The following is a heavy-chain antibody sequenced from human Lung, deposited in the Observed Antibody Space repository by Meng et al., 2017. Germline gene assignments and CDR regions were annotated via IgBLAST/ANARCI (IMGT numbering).Heavy chain of an antibody. CDR2: INHSGST. Sequence: QDQVTEGGAGLLTPSETLSLTCVVSGGSFSDYYWSWIRQPPGKGLEWIGEINHSGSTNYNPSLESRATISVDTSQNNLSLKLSSVTAADSAVYYCARGPTTMAHDFDYWGQGTLVTVSS. D-gene: IGHD4-11*01. CDR1: GGSFSDYY. J-gene: IGHJ4*02. CDR3: ARGPTTMAHDFDY. V-gene: IGHV4-34*01.